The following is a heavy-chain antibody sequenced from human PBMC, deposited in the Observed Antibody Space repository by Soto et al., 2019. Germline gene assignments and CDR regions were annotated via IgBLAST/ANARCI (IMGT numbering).Heavy chain of an antibody. J-gene: IGHJ4*02. CDR2: ISYDGTNK. CDR3: AKEFHTWNYFDY. CDR1: GFTFSSSG. Sequence: GGSLRLSCAASGFTFSSSGMHWVRQAPGKGLEWVSVISYDGTNKYYADSVKGRFTISRDNSKNTLYLQMNSLRAEDTGVYYCAKEFHTWNYFDYWGQGTLVTVSS. D-gene: IGHD1-20*01. V-gene: IGHV3-30*18.